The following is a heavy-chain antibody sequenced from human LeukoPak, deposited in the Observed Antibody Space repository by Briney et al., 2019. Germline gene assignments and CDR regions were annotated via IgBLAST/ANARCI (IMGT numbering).Heavy chain of an antibody. V-gene: IGHV3-23*01. Sequence: GGSLRLSCAASGFTFSAYAMSWVRQAPGKGLEWVSAISGSTGRTYYADSVKGRFTISRDNSKNTLYLQMINLRAEDTAVYYCAPRVVGSAPFDYWGQGTLVTVSS. CDR3: APRVVGSAPFDY. CDR1: GFTFSAYA. J-gene: IGHJ4*02. D-gene: IGHD2-15*01. CDR2: ISGSTGRT.